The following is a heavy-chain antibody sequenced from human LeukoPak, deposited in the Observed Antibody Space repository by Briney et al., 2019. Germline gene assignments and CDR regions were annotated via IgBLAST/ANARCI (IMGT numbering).Heavy chain of an antibody. V-gene: IGHV1-46*01. J-gene: IGHJ5*02. CDR1: GYTFTSYC. CDR3: ARDGVVVAAIGGSWFDP. Sequence: ASVKVSRKASGYTFTSYCMHRVRQAPGQGLEWMGIINPSGGSTSYAQKFQGRVTMTRDTSTSTVYMELSSLRSEDTAVYYCARDGVVVAAIGGSWFDPWGQGTLVTVSS. D-gene: IGHD2-15*01. CDR2: INPSGGST.